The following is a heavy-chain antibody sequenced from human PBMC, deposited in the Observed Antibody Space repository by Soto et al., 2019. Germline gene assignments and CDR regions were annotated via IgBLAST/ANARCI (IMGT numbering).Heavy chain of an antibody. V-gene: IGHV3-33*01. CDR1: GFTFSSYG. CDR2: IWYDGSNK. J-gene: IGHJ3*02. CDR3: ARDSSSSSGNAFDI. Sequence: GGSLRLSCAASGFTFSSYGMHWVRQAPGKGLEWVVVIWYDGSNKYYADSVKGRFTISRDNSKNTLYLQMNSLRAEDTAVYYCARDSSSSSGNAFDIWGQGTMVTVSS. D-gene: IGHD6-6*01.